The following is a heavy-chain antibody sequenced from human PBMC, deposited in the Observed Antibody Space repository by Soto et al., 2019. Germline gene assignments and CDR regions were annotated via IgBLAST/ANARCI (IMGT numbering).Heavy chain of an antibody. CDR3: ATMGTPATGLYYFDY. Sequence: PSETLSLTCAAYGGSLSGYYWTWIRRPPGKGLEWIGEIHHSGSTYYSASLQSRVTMSVDTSKNQFSLNLSFVTAADTAVYYCATMGTPATGLYYFDYWGQGTLVTVSS. V-gene: IGHV4-34*01. J-gene: IGHJ4*02. D-gene: IGHD1-7*01. CDR2: IHHSGST. CDR1: GGSLSGYY.